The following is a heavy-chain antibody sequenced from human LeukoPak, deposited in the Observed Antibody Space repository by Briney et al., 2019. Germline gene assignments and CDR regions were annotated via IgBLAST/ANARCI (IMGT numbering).Heavy chain of an antibody. V-gene: IGHV7-4-1*02. CDR1: GYTFTSYD. J-gene: IGHJ4*02. D-gene: IGHD6-19*01. CDR3: ARAYSPLAGINDY. Sequence: ASVKVSCKASGYTFTSYDINWVRQAPGQRLEWMGWINTNTGNPTYAQGFAGRFVFSLDTSVSTAYLQISSLKAEDTAVYYCARAYSPLAGINDYWGQGTLVTVSS. CDR2: INTNTGNP.